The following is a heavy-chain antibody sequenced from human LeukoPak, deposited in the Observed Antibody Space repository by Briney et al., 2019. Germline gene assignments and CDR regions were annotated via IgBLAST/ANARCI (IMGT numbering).Heavy chain of an antibody. CDR1: GFTFSSYY. Sequence: PGGSLRLSCAASGFTFSSYYMNWVRQAPGKGLEWVSYISTSSSTIYYADSVKGRFTISRDNAKNSLYLQMNSLRAEDTAVYYCAREATRWFDPWGQGTLVTVSS. V-gene: IGHV3-48*01. J-gene: IGHJ5*02. CDR2: ISTSSSTI. CDR3: AREATRWFDP. D-gene: IGHD5-24*01.